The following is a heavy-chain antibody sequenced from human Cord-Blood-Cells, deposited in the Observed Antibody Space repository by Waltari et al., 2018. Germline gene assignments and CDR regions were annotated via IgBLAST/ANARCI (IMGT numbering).Heavy chain of an antibody. Sequence: EVQLVQSGAEVKKPGESLKISCKGSGYSFTSYWIGRVGQMPGKGLEWMGIIYPGDSDTRYSPSFQGQVTISADKSISTAYLQWSSLKASDTAMYYCARTYYYDSSGYSPFDYWGQGTLVTVSS. J-gene: IGHJ4*02. D-gene: IGHD3-22*01. V-gene: IGHV5-51*01. CDR3: ARTYYYDSSGYSPFDY. CDR2: IYPGDSDT. CDR1: GYSFTSYW.